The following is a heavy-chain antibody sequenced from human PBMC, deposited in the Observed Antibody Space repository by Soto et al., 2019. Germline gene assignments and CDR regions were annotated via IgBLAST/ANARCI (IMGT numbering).Heavy chain of an antibody. J-gene: IGHJ4*02. V-gene: IGHV3-30*18. CDR3: AEDRRYYSSSWSFY. CDR1: GSSFSSYG. D-gene: IGHD6-13*01. Sequence: QVQLVESGGGVVQPGRSLRLSCAASGSSFSSYGIHWVRQVPAKGLEWVAVISYDGTYKHYADSVKGRFTFSRDNCKNTLLLQMNSLRAGDTAVYYCAEDRRYYSSSWSFYWGQGTLVTVSS. CDR2: ISYDGTYK.